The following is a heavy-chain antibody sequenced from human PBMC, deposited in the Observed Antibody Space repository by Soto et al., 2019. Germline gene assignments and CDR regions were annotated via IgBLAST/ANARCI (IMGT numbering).Heavy chain of an antibody. J-gene: IGHJ4*02. CDR3: TTGVVLEYSSSSNFGFRDY. Sequence: EVQLLESGGGLVQPGGSLRLSCAASGFTFSNAWMSWVRQAPGKGLEWVGRIKSKTDGGTTDYAAPVKGRFTISRDDSKNTLYLQMNSLKTEDTAVYYCTTGVVLEYSSSSNFGFRDYWGQGTLVTVSS. V-gene: IGHV3-15*01. D-gene: IGHD6-6*01. CDR1: GFTFSNAW. CDR2: IKSKTDGGTT.